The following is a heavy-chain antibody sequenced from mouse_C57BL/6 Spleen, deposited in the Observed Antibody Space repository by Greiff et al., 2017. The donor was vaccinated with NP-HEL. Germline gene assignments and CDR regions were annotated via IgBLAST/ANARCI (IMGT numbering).Heavy chain of an antibody. CDR1: GYAFSSSW. Sequence: QVQLQQSGPELVKPGASVKISCKASGYAFSSSWMNWVKQRPGKGLEWIGRIYPGDGDTNYNGKFKGKATLTADKSSSTAYMQLSSLTSEDSAVYFCARGPLDDYGAWFAYWGQGTLVTVSA. J-gene: IGHJ3*01. D-gene: IGHD2-4*01. V-gene: IGHV1-82*01. CDR2: IYPGDGDT. CDR3: ARGPLDDYGAWFAY.